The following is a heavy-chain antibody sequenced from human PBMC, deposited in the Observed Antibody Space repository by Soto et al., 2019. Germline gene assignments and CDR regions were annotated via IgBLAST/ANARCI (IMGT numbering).Heavy chain of an antibody. CDR1: GYTFTSYG. D-gene: IGHD3-3*01. CDR2: ISAYNGNT. CDR3: ARDPRDFWSGYGSITAFDI. V-gene: IGHV1-18*01. J-gene: IGHJ3*02. Sequence: GASVKVSCKASGYTFTSYGISWVRQAPGQGLEWMGWISAYNGNTNYAQKLQGRVTMTTDTSTSTAYMELRSLRSDDTAVYYCARDPRDFWSGYGSITAFDIWGQGTMVTVSS.